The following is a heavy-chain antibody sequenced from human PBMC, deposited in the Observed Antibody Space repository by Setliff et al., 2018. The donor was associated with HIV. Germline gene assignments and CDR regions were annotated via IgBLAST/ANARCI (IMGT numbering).Heavy chain of an antibody. CDR3: ARGSFYYGSGSYSHFDY. V-gene: IGHV4-34*01. D-gene: IGHD3-10*01. J-gene: IGHJ4*02. CDR1: GGSFSGYY. Sequence: PSETLSLTCAVYGGSFSGYYWSWIRQPPGKGLEWIGEIIHSGSTNYNPSLKSRVTTSVDTSKNQFSLKLSSVTAADPAVYYCARGSFYYGSGSYSHFDYWGQGTLVTVSS. CDR2: IIHSGST.